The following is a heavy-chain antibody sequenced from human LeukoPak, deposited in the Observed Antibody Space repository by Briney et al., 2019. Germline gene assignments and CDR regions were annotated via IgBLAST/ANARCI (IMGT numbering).Heavy chain of an antibody. CDR3: ARDRDSRWDFDL. J-gene: IGHJ2*01. Sequence: GGSLRLSCAASGFTSSTYWMSWVRQAPGKELEWVASIKRDGSETYYVDSVKGRFTLSRDNAKNSLYLQMNSLRADDTAVYYCARDRDSRWDFDLWGRGTLVTVSS. CDR1: GFTSSTYW. V-gene: IGHV3-7*01. CDR2: IKRDGSET. D-gene: IGHD3-22*01.